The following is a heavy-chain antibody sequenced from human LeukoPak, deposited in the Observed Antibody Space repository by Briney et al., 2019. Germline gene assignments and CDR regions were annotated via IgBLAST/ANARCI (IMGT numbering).Heavy chain of an antibody. CDR2: IIPIFGTA. V-gene: IGHV1-69*13. CDR1: GGTFSSYA. J-gene: IGHJ3*02. CDR3: ARTPTRIDAFDI. D-gene: IGHD4-11*01. Sequence: GASVKVSCKASGGTFSSYAISWVRQAPGQGLEWMGGIIPIFGTANYAQKFQGRVTITADESTSTAYMELSSLRSEDTAVYYCARTPTRIDAFDIWGQGTMVTVSS.